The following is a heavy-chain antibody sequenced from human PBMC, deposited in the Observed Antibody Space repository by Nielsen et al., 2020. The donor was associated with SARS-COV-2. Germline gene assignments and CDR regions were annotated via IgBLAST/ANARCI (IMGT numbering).Heavy chain of an antibody. D-gene: IGHD6-13*01. Sequence: GGSLRLSCAASGFTFSSYAMSWVRQAPGKGLEWVSAISGSGGSTYYADSVKGRFTISRDNSKNTLYLQMNSLRAEDTAVYYCAKDWDSYSSSLVDYWGQGTLVTVSS. V-gene: IGHV3-23*01. CDR2: ISGSGGST. CDR3: AKDWDSYSSSLVDY. CDR1: GFTFSSYA. J-gene: IGHJ4*02.